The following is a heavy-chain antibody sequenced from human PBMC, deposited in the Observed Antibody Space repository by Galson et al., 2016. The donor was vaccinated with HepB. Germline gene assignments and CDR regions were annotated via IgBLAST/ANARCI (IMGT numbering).Heavy chain of an antibody. D-gene: IGHD6-25*01. Sequence: ETLSLTCTVSGASTSSYYWSWIRQPAGKGLEWIGHVYTGGSAKYNPSLESRLTMSVDASKNQFSLRLTSVTAADTAMYYCARARYSSDKYYFDYWGQGVLVTVSS. CDR2: VYTGGSA. CDR3: ARARYSSDKYYFDY. V-gene: IGHV4-4*07. CDR1: GASTSSYY. J-gene: IGHJ4*02.